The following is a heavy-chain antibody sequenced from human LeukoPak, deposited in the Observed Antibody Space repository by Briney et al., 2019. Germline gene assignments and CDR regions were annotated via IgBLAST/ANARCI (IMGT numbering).Heavy chain of an antibody. CDR1: GGSISTTNYY. Sequence: PSETLSLTCTVSGGSISTTNYYWGWIRQPPGKGLEWIGSIYFSGSTYYNPSLQSRVTISIDTSKKQFSLKLMSVTAAATAVYYCARPMDGTVDYWGLGTLVTVSS. D-gene: IGHD6-19*01. CDR2: IYFSGST. CDR3: ARPMDGTVDY. V-gene: IGHV4-39*01. J-gene: IGHJ4*02.